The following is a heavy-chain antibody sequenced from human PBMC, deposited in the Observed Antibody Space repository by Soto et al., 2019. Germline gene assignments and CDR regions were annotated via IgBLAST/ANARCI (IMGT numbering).Heavy chain of an antibody. D-gene: IGHD6-13*01. Sequence: GGSLRLSCAASGFTFSSYAMHWVRQAPGKGLEYVSAISSNGGSTYYANSVKGRFTISRDNSKNTLYLQMGSLRAEDMAVYYCARGSLPSYDRLVGGSSWSPFDYWGQGTLVTVSS. V-gene: IGHV3-64*01. CDR1: GFTFSSYA. CDR3: ARGSLPSYDRLVGGSSWSPFDY. J-gene: IGHJ4*02. CDR2: ISSNGGST.